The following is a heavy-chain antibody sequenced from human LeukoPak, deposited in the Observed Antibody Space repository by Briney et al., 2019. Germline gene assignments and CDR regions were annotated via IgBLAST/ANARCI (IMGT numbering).Heavy chain of an antibody. Sequence: ASVKVSCKASGYTFTSYGISWVRQAPGQGLGWMGWISAYNGNTNYAQKLQGRVTVTTDTSTSTAYMELRSLRSDDTAVYYCAREMGTADAFDIWGQGTMVTVSS. CDR3: AREMGTADAFDI. CDR2: ISAYNGNT. J-gene: IGHJ3*02. CDR1: GYTFTSYG. V-gene: IGHV1-18*04. D-gene: IGHD1-1*01.